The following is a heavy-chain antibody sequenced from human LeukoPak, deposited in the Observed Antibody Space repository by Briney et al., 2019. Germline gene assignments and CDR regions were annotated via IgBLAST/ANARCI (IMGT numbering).Heavy chain of an antibody. CDR2: IYYSGST. J-gene: IGHJ4*02. CDR1: GGSISSYY. CDR3: ATYNWNAEDY. V-gene: IGHV4-59*01. Sequence: PSETLSLTCTVSGGSISSYYWSWIRQPPGKGLEWIGYIYYSGSTNYSPSLKSRVTISVDTSKNQFSLKLSSVTAADTAVYYCATYNWNAEDYWGQGTLVTVSS. D-gene: IGHD1-1*01.